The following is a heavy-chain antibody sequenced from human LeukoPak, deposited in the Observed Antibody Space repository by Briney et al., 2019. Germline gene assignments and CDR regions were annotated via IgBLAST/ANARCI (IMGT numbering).Heavy chain of an antibody. CDR1: GFTFSSYW. CDR3: ARGGGLDV. D-gene: IGHD3-16*01. CDR2: INHNGNVN. V-gene: IGHV3-7*03. J-gene: IGHJ6*02. Sequence: GGSLRLSCAASGFTFSSYWINWARQAPGKGLEWVASINHNGNVNYYVDSVKGRFTISRDNAKNSLYLQMSNLRAEDAAVYFCARGGGLDVWGQGATVTVSS.